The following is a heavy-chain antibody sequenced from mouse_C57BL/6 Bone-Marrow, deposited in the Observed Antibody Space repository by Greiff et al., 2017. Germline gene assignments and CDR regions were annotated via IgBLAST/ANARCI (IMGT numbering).Heavy chain of an antibody. J-gene: IGHJ1*03. CDR3: ARGLLYWYFDV. CDR2: INYDGSST. D-gene: IGHD2-10*01. Sequence: EVQLVESEGGLVQPGSSMKLSCTASGFTFSDYYMAWVRQVPEKGLEWVANINYDGSSTYYLDSLKSRFIISRDNAKNILYLQMSSLKSEDTATYYCARGLLYWYFDVWGTGTTVTVSS. V-gene: IGHV5-16*01. CDR1: GFTFSDYY.